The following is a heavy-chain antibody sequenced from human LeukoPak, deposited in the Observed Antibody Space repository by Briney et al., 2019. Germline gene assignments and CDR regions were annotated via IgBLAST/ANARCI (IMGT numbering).Heavy chain of an antibody. J-gene: IGHJ4*02. CDR3: AMSGSGYSYAFDY. Sequence: ASVKVSCKASGYIFTSCSISWVRQAPGQGLEWMGWISAYNGNAHYAQKLQGRATMTTDTSTKTGYMELRSLSSDDTAIYHCAMSGSGYSYAFDYWGRGALVTVSS. V-gene: IGHV1-18*01. CDR2: ISAYNGNA. D-gene: IGHD5-18*01. CDR1: GYIFTSCS.